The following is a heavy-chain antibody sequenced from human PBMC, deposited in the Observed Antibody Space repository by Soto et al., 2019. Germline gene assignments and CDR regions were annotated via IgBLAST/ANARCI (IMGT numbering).Heavy chain of an antibody. J-gene: IGHJ4*02. Sequence: QVQLVQSGAKVKKPGSSVKVSCKASGGTFSGYTITWVRQAPGQGLEWMGRIIPFLDKTNHAQTFRGGVTITADKSTNTAYVELGSLSSEDTAVYYFASTKYSASDLGGGSTWGQGTLVTVSA. D-gene: IGHD5-12*01. CDR2: IIPFLDKT. V-gene: IGHV1-69*02. CDR3: ASTKYSASDLGGGST. CDR1: GGTFSGYT.